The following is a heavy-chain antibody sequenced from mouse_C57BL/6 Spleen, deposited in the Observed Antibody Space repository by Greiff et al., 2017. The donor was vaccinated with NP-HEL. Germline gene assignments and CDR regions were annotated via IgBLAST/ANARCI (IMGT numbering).Heavy chain of an antibody. CDR3: ARSSPLLKYAMDY. CDR1: GYTFTNYW. Sequence: QVQLKESGAELVRPGTSVKMSCKASGYTFTNYWIGWAKQRPGHGLEWIGDIYPGGGYTNYNEKFKGKATLTADKSSSTAYMQFSSLTSEDSAIYYCARSSPLLKYAMDYWGQGTSVTVSS. J-gene: IGHJ4*01. D-gene: IGHD2-10*01. CDR2: IYPGGGYT. V-gene: IGHV1-63*01.